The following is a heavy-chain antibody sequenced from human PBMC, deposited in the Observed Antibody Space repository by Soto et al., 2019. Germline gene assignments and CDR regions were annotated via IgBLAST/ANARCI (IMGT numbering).Heavy chain of an antibody. CDR1: GGFVSSGSYY. V-gene: IGHV4-34*01. J-gene: IGHJ3*02. CDR3: ARVERGTVTTVVDAFDI. CDR2: MSHSGGT. Sequence: QVQLQQWGAGLLKPSETLSHTCAVYGGFVSSGSYYWSWIRQPPGKGLEWIGEMSHSGGTHFNPSLKSRVTISVDTSKNQFSLNIYSVTAADTALYYCARVERGTVTTVVDAFDIWGPGTMVTVSS. D-gene: IGHD1-1*01.